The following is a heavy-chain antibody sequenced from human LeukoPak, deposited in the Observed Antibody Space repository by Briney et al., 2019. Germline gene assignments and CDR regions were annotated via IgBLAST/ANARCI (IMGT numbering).Heavy chain of an antibody. CDR1: GYSFTNYW. D-gene: IGHD3/OR15-3a*01. J-gene: IGHJ6*03. CDR2: IYPGDSDT. Sequence: GESLKISCKGSGYSFTNYWIGWVRQMPGKGLEWMGIIYPGDSDTRYSPSFQGQVTLSADKSISTAYLQWSSLKASDTAMYYCARHGRDWASGYYMDVWGKGTTVTVSS. V-gene: IGHV5-51*01. CDR3: ARHGRDWASGYYMDV.